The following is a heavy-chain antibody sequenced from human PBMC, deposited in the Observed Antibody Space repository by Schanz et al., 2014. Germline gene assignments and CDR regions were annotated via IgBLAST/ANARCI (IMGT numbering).Heavy chain of an antibody. CDR1: GFTFSTYA. V-gene: IGHV3-23*01. J-gene: IGHJ5*02. D-gene: IGHD3-9*01. CDR3: AKAADWPVTRFDP. Sequence: EVQLLESGGGLVQPGGSLRLSCAASGFTFSTYAMAWVRQAPGKGLEWVSVIGVDGTTTYYADSVKGRFTISRDNSKNTLYLQMSSLRADDTAVYYCAKAADWPVTRFDPWGQGTLVTVSS. CDR2: IGVDGTTT.